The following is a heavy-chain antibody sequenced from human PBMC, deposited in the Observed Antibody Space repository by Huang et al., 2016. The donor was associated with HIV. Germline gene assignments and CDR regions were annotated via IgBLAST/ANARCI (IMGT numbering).Heavy chain of an antibody. CDR2: VNASGAT. CDR1: GGSFTGNY. D-gene: IGHD3-3*01. CDR3: ARQWTILEWLLGLDV. Sequence: QMQLQQRGAGLLKPSETLSLTCGVSGGSFTGNYLTWIRQAPGKGLEWIGEVNASGATNYNPSLNGRVTISLDKSNRELSLNLRSVPAADTAVYYCARQWTILEWLLGLDVWGQGTTVIVSS. V-gene: IGHV4-34*02. J-gene: IGHJ6*02.